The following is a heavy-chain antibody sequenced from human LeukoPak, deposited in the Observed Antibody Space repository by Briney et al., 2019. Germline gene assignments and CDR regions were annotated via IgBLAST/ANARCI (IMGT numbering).Heavy chain of an antibody. CDR2: IHQDGSET. V-gene: IGHV3-7*05. Sequence: GGSLRLSCAASGFTFTNFWVAWVRQAPAKGLEWVASIHQDGSETHSIDSGRFTISRDNAKNSLYLQMNSLRDEDTAVYYCANTVGHYSHNWGQGTLVTVSS. CDR3: ANTVGHYSHN. CDR1: GFTFTNFW. J-gene: IGHJ4*02. D-gene: IGHD4-11*01.